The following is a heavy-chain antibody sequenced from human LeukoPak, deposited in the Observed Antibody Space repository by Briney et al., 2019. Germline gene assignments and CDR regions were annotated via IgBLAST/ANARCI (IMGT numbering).Heavy chain of an antibody. D-gene: IGHD3-9*01. CDR1: GGSFSGYY. V-gene: IGHV4-34*01. CDR3: ARALPRYDILTGYYIGGWFDP. Sequence: SETLSLTCAVYGGSFSGYYWSWIRQPPGKGLEWIGEINHSGSTNYNLSLKSRVTISVDTSKNQFSLKLSSVTAADTAVYYCARALPRYDILTGYYIGGWFDPWGQGTLVTVSS. CDR2: INHSGST. J-gene: IGHJ5*02.